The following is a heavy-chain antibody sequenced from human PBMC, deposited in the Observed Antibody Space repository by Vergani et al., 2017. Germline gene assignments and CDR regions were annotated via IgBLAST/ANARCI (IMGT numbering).Heavy chain of an antibody. V-gene: IGHV4-4*07. CDR3: ARESPLMVRGVSKWPLDYYYYMDV. J-gene: IGHJ6*03. CDR2: IYTSGST. CDR1: GGSISSYY. Sequence: QVQLQESGPGLVKPSETLSLTCTVSGGSISSYYWSWIRQPAGKGLEWIGRIYTSGSTNYNPSLKSRVTMSVDTSKNQFSLKLSSVTAADTAVYYCARESPLMVRGVSKWPLDYYYYMDVWGKGTTVTVSS. D-gene: IGHD3-10*01.